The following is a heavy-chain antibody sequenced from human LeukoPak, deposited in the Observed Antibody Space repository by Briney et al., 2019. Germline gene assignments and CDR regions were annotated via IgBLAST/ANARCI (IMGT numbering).Heavy chain of an antibody. D-gene: IGHD6-13*01. CDR2: IYYNGDT. V-gene: IGHV4-61*01. J-gene: IGHJ5*02. CDR3: ARVGVQQQLDYNWFDP. Sequence: SETLSLTCTVSGGSVSDSLYYWSWIRQPPGKGLEWIGYIYYNGDTNYNPSLKSRVIISIDTSSNQFSLRLNSMTAADTAVYYCARVGVQQQLDYNWFDPWGQGTLVTVSS. CDR1: GGSVSDSLYY.